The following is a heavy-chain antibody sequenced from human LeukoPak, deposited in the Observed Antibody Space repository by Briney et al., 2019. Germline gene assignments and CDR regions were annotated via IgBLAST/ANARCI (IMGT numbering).Heavy chain of an antibody. CDR3: ARDVTALDS. CDR2: ISSSGSTI. V-gene: IGHV3-48*01. J-gene: IGHJ4*02. CDR1: GFTFSSYS. D-gene: IGHD2-2*01. Sequence: GGSLRLSCAASGFTFSSYSMNWVRQAPGKGLEWVSYISSSGSTIYYADSVKGRFTISRDNAKSSLYLQMNSLRADDTAVYYCARDVTALDSWGQGTLVTVSS.